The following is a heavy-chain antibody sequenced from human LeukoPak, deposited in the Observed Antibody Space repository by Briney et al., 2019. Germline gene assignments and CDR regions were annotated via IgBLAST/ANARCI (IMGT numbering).Heavy chain of an antibody. D-gene: IGHD5/OR15-5a*01. CDR2: ISSYHGQT. J-gene: IGHJ5*02. CDR3: ARDAFLNLRFPDR. Sequence: APVKPSGKPSGSKFIHHVIISWRQAPGQRLEWLGWISSYHGQTQYAQNLEDRVTMTTDTSRSTAYLEIRSLRPDGTVIFYCARDAFLNLRFPDRWGQG. CDR1: GSKFIHHV. V-gene: IGHV1-18*01.